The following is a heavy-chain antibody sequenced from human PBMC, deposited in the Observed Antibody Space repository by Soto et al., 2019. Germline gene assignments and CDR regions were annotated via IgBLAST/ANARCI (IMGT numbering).Heavy chain of an antibody. CDR1: GYSLTNFA. Sequence: QVQLVQSETEVKKPGDSVRVSCRASGYSLTNFAMHWVRRAPGHRLEWMGWINGGNGDTRFSHEFPGRVAITRDTSANTAYMELTSLRSEDTAVYYCARGNLALRKHLDFWGQGTLAIVSS. D-gene: IGHD4-17*01. V-gene: IGHV1-3*01. CDR2: INGGNGDT. CDR3: ARGNLALRKHLDF. J-gene: IGHJ4*02.